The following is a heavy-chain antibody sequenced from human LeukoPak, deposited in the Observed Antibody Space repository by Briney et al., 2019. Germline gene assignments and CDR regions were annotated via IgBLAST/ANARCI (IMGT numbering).Heavy chain of an antibody. Sequence: SQTLSLTCAISGDSVSRFGGAWNWIRQSPSRGLEWLGRAYYRSKWSNDYAPSVRSRINISPDTSQNQFSLQLNSVTPDDTAVYYCARGSTSALDIWGRGTMVTVSS. V-gene: IGHV6-1*01. CDR1: GDSVSRFGGA. CDR3: ARGSTSALDI. J-gene: IGHJ3*02. CDR2: AYYRSKWSN.